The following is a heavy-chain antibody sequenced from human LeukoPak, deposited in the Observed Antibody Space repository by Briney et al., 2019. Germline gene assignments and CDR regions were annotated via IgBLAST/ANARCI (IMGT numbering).Heavy chain of an antibody. J-gene: IGHJ4*02. CDR1: GGSFSGYY. CDR2: INHSGST. V-gene: IGHV4-34*01. Sequence: SETLSLTCAVYGGSFSGYYWSWIRQPPGEGLEWIGEINHSGSTNYKPSLKSRVTISVDTSKNQFSLKLSSVTAADTAVYYCARGRTMVQGVPLDYWGQGTLVTVSS. D-gene: IGHD3-10*01. CDR3: ARGRTMVQGVPLDY.